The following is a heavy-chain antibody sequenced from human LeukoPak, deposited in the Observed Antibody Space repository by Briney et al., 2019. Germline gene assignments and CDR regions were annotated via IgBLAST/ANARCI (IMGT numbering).Heavy chain of an antibody. Sequence: SETLSLTCTVSGGSISSSSYYWGWIRQPPGKGLEWIGSIYYSGSTYYNPSLKSRVTISVDTSKNQFPLKLSSVTAADTAVYYCARHSGEQQGAFDIWGQGTMVTVSS. CDR1: GGSISSSSYY. J-gene: IGHJ3*02. CDR2: IYYSGST. D-gene: IGHD3-10*01. V-gene: IGHV4-39*01. CDR3: ARHSGEQQGAFDI.